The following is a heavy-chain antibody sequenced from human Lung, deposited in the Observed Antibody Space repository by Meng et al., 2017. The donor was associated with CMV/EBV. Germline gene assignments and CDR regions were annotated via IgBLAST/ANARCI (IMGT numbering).Heavy chain of an antibody. D-gene: IGHD1-26*01. Sequence: LCCAASGFNVRSNYMNWVRQAPGKGLEWVSILYSSGDTYYPDSVKGRFSISRDNSKNTLYFQMNSLRAEDTAIYYCARGSGSYQFDYWGQGTLVTVSS. V-gene: IGHV3-66*02. CDR3: ARGSGSYQFDY. CDR2: LYSSGDT. CDR1: GFNVRSNY. J-gene: IGHJ4*02.